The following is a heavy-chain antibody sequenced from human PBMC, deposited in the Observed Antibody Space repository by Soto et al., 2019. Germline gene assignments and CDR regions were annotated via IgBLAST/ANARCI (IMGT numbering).Heavy chain of an antibody. V-gene: IGHV1-69*12. CDR1: GGAFSSYA. CDR2: IIPIFGTA. D-gene: IGHD6-13*01. Sequence: QVQLVQSGAEVKKPGSSVKVSCKASGGAFSSYAISWVRQAPGQGLEWMGGIIPIFGTANYAQKFQGRVTITADESTSTAYMELSSLRSEDTAVYYCARDLAAAGKVWYFDLWGRGTLVTVSS. J-gene: IGHJ2*01. CDR3: ARDLAAAGKVWYFDL.